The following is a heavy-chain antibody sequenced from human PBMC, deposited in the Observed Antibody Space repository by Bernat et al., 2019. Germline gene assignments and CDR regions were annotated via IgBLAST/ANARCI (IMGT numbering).Heavy chain of an antibody. CDR3: ARGMGATGYYFDY. D-gene: IGHD1-26*01. V-gene: IGHV4-31*03. CDR2: IYYSGST. J-gene: IGHJ4*02. CDR1: GGSISSGGYY. Sequence: QVQLQESGPGLVKPSQTLSLTCTVSGGSISSGGYYWSWIRQHPGKGLEWIGYIYYSGSTYYNPSLKSRVTISVGTSKNQCSLKLSSVTAAGAAVYYCARGMGATGYYFDYWGQGTLVTVAS.